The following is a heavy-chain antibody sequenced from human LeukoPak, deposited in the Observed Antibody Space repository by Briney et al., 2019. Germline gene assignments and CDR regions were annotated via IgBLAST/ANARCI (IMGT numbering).Heavy chain of an antibody. CDR2: ISASGSAT. CDR3: AKDLGDYYDSSGYPHFDY. J-gene: IGHJ4*02. V-gene: IGHV3-23*01. CDR1: GFIFSNYG. Sequence: GGSLRLSCAASGFIFSNYGMNWVRQAPGKGLEWVAAISASGSATSYADSVKGRFTISRDNSKNTLYLQMNSLRAEDTAVYYCAKDLGDYYDSSGYPHFDYWGQGTLVTVSS. D-gene: IGHD3-22*01.